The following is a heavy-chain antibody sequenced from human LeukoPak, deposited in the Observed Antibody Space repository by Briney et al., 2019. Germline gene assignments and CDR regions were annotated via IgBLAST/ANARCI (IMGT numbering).Heavy chain of an antibody. CDR1: GGTFSSYA. CDR2: IIPIFGTA. Sequence: ASVKVSCKASGGTFSSYAISWVRQAPGQGLEWMGGIIPIFGTANYAQKFQGRVTITADESTSTAYMELSSLRSEDTAVYYCARDETIPGYGDYYYGMDVWGQGTTVTVSS. D-gene: IGHD4-17*01. CDR3: ARDETIPGYGDYYYGMDV. V-gene: IGHV1-69*13. J-gene: IGHJ6*02.